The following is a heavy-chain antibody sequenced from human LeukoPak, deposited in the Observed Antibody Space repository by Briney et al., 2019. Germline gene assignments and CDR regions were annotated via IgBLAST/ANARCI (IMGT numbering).Heavy chain of an antibody. V-gene: IGHV4-34*01. CDR1: GGSFSGYY. Sequence: SETLSLTCAVYGGSFSGYYWSWIRQPPGKGLEWIGEIYHSGSTNYNPSLKSRVTISVDKSKNQFSLKLSSVTAADTAVYYCASGDYDFDIWGQGTMVTVSS. CDR3: ASGDYDFDI. CDR2: IYHSGST. D-gene: IGHD4-17*01. J-gene: IGHJ3*02.